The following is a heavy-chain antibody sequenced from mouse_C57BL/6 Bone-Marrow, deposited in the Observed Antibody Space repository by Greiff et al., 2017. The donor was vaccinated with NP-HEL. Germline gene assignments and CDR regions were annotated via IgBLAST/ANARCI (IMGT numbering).Heavy chain of an antibody. CDR2: IDPSDSYT. J-gene: IGHJ1*03. D-gene: IGHD2-2*01. Sequence: QVQLQQSGAELVMPGASVKLSCKASGYTFTSYWMHWVKQRPGQGLEWIGEIDPSDSYTNYNQKFKGKYTLTVDKSSSTAYMQLSSLTSEDSAVYYCAREGLRRGSYWYFDVWGTGTTVTVSS. CDR3: AREGLRRGSYWYFDV. V-gene: IGHV1-69*01. CDR1: GYTFTSYW.